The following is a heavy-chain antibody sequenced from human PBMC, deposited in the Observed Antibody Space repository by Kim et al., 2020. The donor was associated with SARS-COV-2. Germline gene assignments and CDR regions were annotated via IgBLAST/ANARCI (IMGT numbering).Heavy chain of an antibody. CDR3: ASRLNFPGIAVAGPMADYYYYGMDV. CDR1: GGSISSYY. D-gene: IGHD6-19*01. V-gene: IGHV4-59*01. J-gene: IGHJ6*02. CDR2: IYYSGST. Sequence: SETLSLTCTVSGGSISSYYWSWIRQPPGKGLEWIGYIYYSGSTNYNPSLKSRVTISVDTSKNQFSLKLSSVTSADTAVYYCASRLNFPGIAVAGPMADYYYYGMDVWGQGTTVTVSS.